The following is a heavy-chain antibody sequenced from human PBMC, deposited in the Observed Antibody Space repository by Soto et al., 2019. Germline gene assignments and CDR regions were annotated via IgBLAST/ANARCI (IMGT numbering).Heavy chain of an antibody. CDR3: ATYDFGSGYRGGYYYYRDV. CDR2: FDPEDGET. D-gene: IGHD3-3*01. Sequence: VKVSCKVSGYTLTELSMHWVRQAPGKGLEWMGGFDPEDGETIYAQKFQGRVTMTEDTSTDTAYMELSSLRSEDTAVYYCATYDFGSGYRGGYYYYRDVGGKGTRFTFSS. V-gene: IGHV1-24*01. CDR1: GYTLTELS. J-gene: IGHJ6*03.